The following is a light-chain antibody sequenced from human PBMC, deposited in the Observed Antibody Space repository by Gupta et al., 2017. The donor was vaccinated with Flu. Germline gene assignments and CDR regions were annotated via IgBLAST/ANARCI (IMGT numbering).Light chain of an antibody. V-gene: IGKV4-1*01. J-gene: IGKJ1*01. Sequence: SLGEGATISCRASQSRVRSSNNKASLAWYQQKPGQPPRLLIYWASTRDSGVPDRFSGTGSGTNFTLTISSLQAEDVAVYYCQQYDTLPPTFGQGTKVEIK. CDR1: QSRVRSSNNKAS. CDR2: WAS. CDR3: QQYDTLPPT.